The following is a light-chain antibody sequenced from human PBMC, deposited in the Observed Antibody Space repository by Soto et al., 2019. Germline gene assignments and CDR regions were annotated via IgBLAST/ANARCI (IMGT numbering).Light chain of an antibody. Sequence: PESLSLGKGVRARRSRRARQSVTSNLAWYQRKPGQAPRLLIYGASTRATGIPARFIVSGSGTEFTLTVSSLQSEDYAVYHCQLYNNWPGTCAQGTKVDIK. CDR3: QLYNNWPGT. CDR1: QSVTSN. V-gene: IGKV3-15*01. J-gene: IGKJ1*01. CDR2: GAS.